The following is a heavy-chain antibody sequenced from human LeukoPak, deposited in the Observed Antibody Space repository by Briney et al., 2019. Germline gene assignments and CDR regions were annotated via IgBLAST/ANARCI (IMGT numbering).Heavy chain of an antibody. CDR1: GYTFTSYY. Sequence: GASVKVSCKASGYTFTSYYMHWVRQAPGQGLEWMGIINPSGGSTSYAQKFQGRVTMTRDTSTSTVYMELSSLRSEDTAVYYCAIWAPKIEQRPYDFWSGPFDYWGQGTVVTVSS. D-gene: IGHD3-3*01. J-gene: IGHJ4*02. V-gene: IGHV1-46*01. CDR3: AIWAPKIEQRPYDFWSGPFDY. CDR2: INPSGGST.